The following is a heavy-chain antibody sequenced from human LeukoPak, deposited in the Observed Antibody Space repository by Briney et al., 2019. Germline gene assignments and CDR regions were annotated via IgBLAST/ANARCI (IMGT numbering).Heavy chain of an antibody. Sequence: GGSLRLSCAASGFTFNNAWMNWIRQAPAKGLEWVGRIKSKTDGGTTEYAAPVRGRFTISRDDSRNTLHLQMNSLKTEDTAVYYCTTLQMYYYDSSGYYFFDYWGQGTLVTVSS. CDR2: IKSKTDGGTT. D-gene: IGHD3-22*01. CDR1: GFTFNNAW. V-gene: IGHV3-15*01. CDR3: TTLQMYYYDSSGYYFFDY. J-gene: IGHJ4*02.